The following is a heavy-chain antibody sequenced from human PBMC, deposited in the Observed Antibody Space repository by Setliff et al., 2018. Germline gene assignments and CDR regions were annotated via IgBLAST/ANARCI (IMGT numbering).Heavy chain of an antibody. CDR1: GGSFSGYH. CDR3: ARAPQYSNFWYALSWFDP. D-gene: IGHD3-3*01. J-gene: IGHJ5*02. Sequence: SETLSLTCAVYGGSFSGYHWSWIRQPPGKGLEWIGEISHSGDPNYNPSLKSRVTISLDTSKTQFSLKLTSVTAADTAVYYCARAPQYSNFWYALSWFDPWGQGTLVTVSS. V-gene: IGHV4-34*01. CDR2: ISHSGDP.